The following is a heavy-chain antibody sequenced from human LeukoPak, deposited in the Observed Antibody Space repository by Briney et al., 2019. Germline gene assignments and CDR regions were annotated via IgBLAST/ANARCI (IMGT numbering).Heavy chain of an antibody. J-gene: IGHJ2*01. Sequence: SETLSLTCTVSGVSISSSNSYWGWIRQPPGKGLEWIGSIYHSGSTYYNPSLKSRVTISVGTSKNQFSLKLSSVTAADTAVYYCARAPVDVWYFDLWGRGTLVTVSS. CDR3: ARAPVDVWYFDL. V-gene: IGHV4-39*07. CDR2: IYHSGST. CDR1: GVSISSSNSY.